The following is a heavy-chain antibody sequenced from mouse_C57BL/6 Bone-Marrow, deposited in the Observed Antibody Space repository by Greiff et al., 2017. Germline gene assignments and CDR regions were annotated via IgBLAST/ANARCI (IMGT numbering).Heavy chain of an antibody. D-gene: IGHD2-4*01. CDR3: ASPDDYGEDYAMDG. CDR2: IDPSDSYT. J-gene: IGHJ4*01. CDR1: GYTFTSYW. Sequence: QVQLQQPGAELVMPGASVKLSCKASGYTFTSYWMHWVKQRPGQGLEWIGEIDPSDSYTNYNQKFKGKSTLTVDKSSSTAYMQLNSLTSEDSAVYYWASPDDYGEDYAMDGWGQGTSVTVSS. V-gene: IGHV1-69*01.